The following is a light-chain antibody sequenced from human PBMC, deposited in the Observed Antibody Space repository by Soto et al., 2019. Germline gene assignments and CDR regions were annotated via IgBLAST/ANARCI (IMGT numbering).Light chain of an antibody. V-gene: IGLV7-46*01. CDR1: TGHVTSGHW. J-gene: IGLJ2*01. Sequence: QAVVTQEPSLTVSPGGTVTVTCDSSTGHVTSGHWPYWFQQKPGQAPRTLIYDTSKKHSWTPARFSGSLLGGKAALTLSGAQPEDEADYYCFLSYNSGRPVVFGGGTKLTVL. CDR3: FLSYNSGRPVV. CDR2: DTS.